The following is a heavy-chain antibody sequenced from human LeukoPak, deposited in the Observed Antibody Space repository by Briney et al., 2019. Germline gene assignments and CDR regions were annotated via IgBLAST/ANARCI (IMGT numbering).Heavy chain of an antibody. Sequence: GGSLRLSCAASGFTFSNAWMSWVRQAPGKGLEWVGRINSKTDGGTTDYAAPVKGSFTISRDDSKNTLYLQMNSLKTEDTAVYYCTATYYDFWSGEFDYWGQGTLVTVSS. V-gene: IGHV3-15*01. CDR2: INSKTDGGTT. J-gene: IGHJ4*02. CDR1: GFTFSNAW. D-gene: IGHD3-3*01. CDR3: TATYYDFWSGEFDY.